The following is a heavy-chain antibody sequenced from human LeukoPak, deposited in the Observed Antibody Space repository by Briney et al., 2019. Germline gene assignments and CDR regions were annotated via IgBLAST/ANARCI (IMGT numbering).Heavy chain of an antibody. D-gene: IGHD6-13*01. CDR1: GFTFSSYG. V-gene: IGHV3-21*01. J-gene: IGHJ4*02. CDR2: VSTSSSYI. Sequence: PGGTLRLSCAASGFTFSSYGMSWVRQAPGKGLEWVSSVSTSSSYIYYADSVKGRFTISRDNAKNSLYLQMNSLRVEDTAVYYCARDPINIATAANGFDYWGQGTLVTVSS. CDR3: ARDPINIATAANGFDY.